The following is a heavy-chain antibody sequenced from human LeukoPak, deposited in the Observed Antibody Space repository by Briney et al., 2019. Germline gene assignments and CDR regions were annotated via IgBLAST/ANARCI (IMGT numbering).Heavy chain of an antibody. J-gene: IGHJ3*02. CDR3: AILYDSSGYYAFDI. V-gene: IGHV3-53*01. Sequence: GGSLRLSCAASGFTVSSNYMSWVRQAPGKGLEWVSVIYSGGSTYYADSVEGRFTISRDNSKNTLYLQMNSLRAEDTAVYYCAILYDSSGYYAFDIWGQGTMVTVSS. CDR1: GFTVSSNY. CDR2: IYSGGST. D-gene: IGHD3-22*01.